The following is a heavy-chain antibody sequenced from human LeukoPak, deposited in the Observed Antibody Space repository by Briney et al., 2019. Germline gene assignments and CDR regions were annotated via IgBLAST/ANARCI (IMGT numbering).Heavy chain of an antibody. CDR3: ARVSIAGSTIAFDM. J-gene: IGHJ3*02. D-gene: IGHD2-15*01. CDR2: ITGSSDSI. V-gene: IGHV3-48*01. Sequence: GGSLRLSCAASGFPFSSYKMNWVRQAPGKRPEWVAYITGSSDSIFYADSVKGRFTISRDNAKNSLYLQMNSLRAEDTAIYYCARVSIAGSTIAFDMWGQGTMVTVSS. CDR1: GFPFSSYK.